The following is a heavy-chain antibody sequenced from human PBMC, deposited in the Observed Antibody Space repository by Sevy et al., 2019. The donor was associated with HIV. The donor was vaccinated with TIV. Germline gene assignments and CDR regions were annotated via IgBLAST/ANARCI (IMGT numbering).Heavy chain of an antibody. CDR2: INQDGNEM. CDR3: ARRYFDL. Sequence: GGSLRLSCKTSGFSFTDFWMQWVRQVPGKGPEWVANINQDGNEMYYVDSGKGRFTISSDNAESAQYLQMHGLRAEDAATYFCARRYFDLWGQGTVVTVSS. J-gene: IGHJ4*02. V-gene: IGHV3-7*01. CDR1: GFSFTDFW.